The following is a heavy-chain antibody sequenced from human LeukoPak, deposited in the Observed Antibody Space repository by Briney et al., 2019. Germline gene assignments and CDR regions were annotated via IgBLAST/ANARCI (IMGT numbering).Heavy chain of an antibody. CDR3: ARSIAADLDY. J-gene: IGHJ4*02. V-gene: IGHV4-59*01. D-gene: IGHD6-13*01. CDR1: GGSISSYY. Sequence: PSETLSLTCTVSGGSISSYYWSWIRQPPGKGLEWIGYIYYSGSTNYNPSLKSRVTISVDTSKNQFSLKLSSVTAADTAVYFCARSIAADLDYWAQGTLVTVSS. CDR2: IYYSGST.